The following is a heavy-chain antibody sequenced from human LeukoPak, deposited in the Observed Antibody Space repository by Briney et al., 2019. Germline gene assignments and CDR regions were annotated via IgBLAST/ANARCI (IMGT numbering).Heavy chain of an antibody. J-gene: IGHJ4*02. Sequence: GASVKVSCKASGYTFTGYYIHWVRQAPGQGLEWMGWINPNSGGTNYAQKFQGRVTMTRDTSISTAYMELSRLRSDDTAVYYCARVSIRSSGYYGYWGQGTLVTVSS. CDR1: GYTFTGYY. D-gene: IGHD3-22*01. CDR2: INPNSGGT. CDR3: ARVSIRSSGYYGY. V-gene: IGHV1-2*02.